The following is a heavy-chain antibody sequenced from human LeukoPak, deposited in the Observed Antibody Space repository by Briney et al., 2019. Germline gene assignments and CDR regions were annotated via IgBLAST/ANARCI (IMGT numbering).Heavy chain of an antibody. Sequence: ASVKVSCKASGYTFTGYYMHWVRQAPGQGLEWMGWTNPNSGGTNYAQKFQGRVTMTRGTSISTAYMELSRLRSDDTAVYYCASALRYFDWLPYGSGFDYWGQGTLVTVSS. J-gene: IGHJ4*02. CDR1: GYTFTGYY. CDR3: ASALRYFDWLPYGSGFDY. V-gene: IGHV1-2*02. D-gene: IGHD3-9*01. CDR2: TNPNSGGT.